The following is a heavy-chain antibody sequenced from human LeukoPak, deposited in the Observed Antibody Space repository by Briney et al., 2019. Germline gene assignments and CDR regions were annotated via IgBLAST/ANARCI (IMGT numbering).Heavy chain of an antibody. Sequence: ASVKVSCKASGYIFTGFYIHWVRQAPGRGLEWMGWMNPTSGATTYAENFQGRVTMTRDTSITTASMELTRLTSDDTAVYYCARGGVVAAAIEGDPPRRFAYWGQGTLVTVSS. CDR1: GYIFTGFY. J-gene: IGHJ4*02. V-gene: IGHV1-2*02. D-gene: IGHD2-2*01. CDR3: ARGGVVAAAIEGDPPRRFAY. CDR2: MNPTSGAT.